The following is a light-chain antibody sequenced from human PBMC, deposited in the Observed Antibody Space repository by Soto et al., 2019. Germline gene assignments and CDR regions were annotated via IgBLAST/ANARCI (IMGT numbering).Light chain of an antibody. CDR1: QSVSTN. CDR2: GAS. CDR3: QQRHNWRDT. J-gene: IGKJ5*01. Sequence: EIVMTQSPATLSVSPGERATLSCRAGQSVSTNLAWYQQTPGQAPRLLIYGASTRAAGIPARFSGSGSGKEFTLTISSLQSEDFAVYYCQQRHNWRDTFGQGTRLEIK. V-gene: IGKV3-15*01.